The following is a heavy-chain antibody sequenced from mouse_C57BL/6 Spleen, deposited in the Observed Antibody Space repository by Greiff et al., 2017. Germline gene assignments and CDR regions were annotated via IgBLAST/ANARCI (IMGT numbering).Heavy chain of an antibody. CDR2: IRNKANGYPT. J-gene: IGHJ1*03. CDR3: ARLYGNYVWYFDV. D-gene: IGHD2-1*01. CDR1: GFTFTDYY. V-gene: IGHV7-3*01. Sequence: EVQRVESGGGLVQPGGSLSLSCAASGFTFTDYYMSWVRQPPGKALEWLGFIRNKANGYPTEYSASVKGRFTISRDNSQSILDLQMKALRAEDSATYYCARLYGNYVWYFDVWGTGTTVTVSS.